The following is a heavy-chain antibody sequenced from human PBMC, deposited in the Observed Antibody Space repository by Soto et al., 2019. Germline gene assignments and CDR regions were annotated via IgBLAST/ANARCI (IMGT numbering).Heavy chain of an antibody. CDR3: AAPKQLSMGYYYGMDD. J-gene: IGHJ6*02. CDR2: IDPSDSYT. Sequence: PGESLKISCKGSGYSFTSYWISWVLQTPWKGLEWMGRIDPSDSYTNYSPSFQGHVTISADKSISTAYLQWSSLKASDTAMYYCAAPKQLSMGYYYGMDDWGQGTTVTVSS. D-gene: IGHD2-2*01. V-gene: IGHV5-10-1*01. CDR1: GYSFTSYW.